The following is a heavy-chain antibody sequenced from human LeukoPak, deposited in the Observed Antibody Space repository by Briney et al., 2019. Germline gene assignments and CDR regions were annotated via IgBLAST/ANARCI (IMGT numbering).Heavy chain of an antibody. CDR3: ATDILTGPRDY. V-gene: IGHV3-74*01. CDR1: GFTFSSYW. D-gene: IGHD3-9*01. J-gene: IGHJ4*02. CDR2: INSDGSST. Sequence: QPGGSLRLSCAASGFTFSSYWMHWVRQAPGKGLVWVSRINSDGSSTSYADSVKGRFTISRDNSKNTLYLQMNSLRAEDTAVYYCATDILTGPRDYWGQGTLVTVSS.